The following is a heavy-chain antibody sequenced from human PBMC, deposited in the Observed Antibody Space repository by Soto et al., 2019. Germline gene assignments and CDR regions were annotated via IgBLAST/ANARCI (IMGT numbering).Heavy chain of an antibody. Sequence: QVQLQESGPGLVKPSGTLSLTCAVSGGSFTSNNWWTWVRQPPGQGLEWIGEIYRTGSTNYNPSLKSRVTISLDKSANQFSLKVTSLTAADTAVYYCARRDPGTSVDYWGQGTLVTVSS. CDR3: ARRDPGTSVDY. CDR2: IYRTGST. D-gene: IGHD1-7*01. CDR1: GGSFTSNNW. J-gene: IGHJ4*02. V-gene: IGHV4-4*02.